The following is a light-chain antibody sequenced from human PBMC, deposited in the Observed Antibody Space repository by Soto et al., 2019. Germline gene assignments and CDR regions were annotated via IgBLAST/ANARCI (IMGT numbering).Light chain of an antibody. V-gene: IGKV1-5*03. CDR2: KAS. J-gene: IGKJ1*01. CDR1: QTISSW. Sequence: DIQMTQSPATLSASVGDRFTLTCRASQTISSWLAWYKQTPGKAPKXXSYKASTLKSGVPSRFRGSGSGTEFTLTISSLQPDDFATYYCQHYNSYSEAFGQGTKVDI. CDR3: QHYNSYSEA.